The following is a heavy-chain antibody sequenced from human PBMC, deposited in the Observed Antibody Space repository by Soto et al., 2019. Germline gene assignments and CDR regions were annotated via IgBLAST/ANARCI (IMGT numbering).Heavy chain of an antibody. CDR1: GFTFSSYE. Sequence: GGSLRLSCAASGFTFSSYEMNWVRQAPGKGLEWVSYISSSGSTIYYADSVKGRFTISRDNAKNSLYLQMNSLRAEDTAVYYCARLPTPHYDFWSGPLGAGIDVWGQGTTVTVSS. D-gene: IGHD3-3*01. CDR3: ARLPTPHYDFWSGPLGAGIDV. V-gene: IGHV3-48*03. J-gene: IGHJ6*02. CDR2: ISSSGSTI.